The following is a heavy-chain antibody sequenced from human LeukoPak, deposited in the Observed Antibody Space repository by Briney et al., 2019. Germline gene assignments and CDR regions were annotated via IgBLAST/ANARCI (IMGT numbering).Heavy chain of an antibody. CDR1: GYSISSGYF. J-gene: IGHJ6*03. Sequence: PSETLSLTCTVSGYSISSGYFWGWIRQPPGKGLEWIGSIYHGGSTFYNPSLKSRVTISVDTSKNQFSLKLSSVTAVDTAVYYCARDFCTIFGVVTPCMDVWGKGTTVTISS. CDR3: ARDFCTIFGVVTPCMDV. D-gene: IGHD3-3*01. V-gene: IGHV4-38-2*02. CDR2: IYHGGST.